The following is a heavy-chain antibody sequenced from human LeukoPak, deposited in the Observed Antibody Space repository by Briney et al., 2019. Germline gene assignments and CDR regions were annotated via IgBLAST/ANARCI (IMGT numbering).Heavy chain of an antibody. CDR2: ISAYNGNT. J-gene: IGHJ3*02. Sequence: ASVKVSCKASGYTFTSYGISWVREAPGQGLEWMGWISAYNGNTNYAQKLQGRVTMTTDTSTSTAYMELRSLRSDDTAVNYCAINPRSPHFPNDAFDIWGQGTMVAVSS. V-gene: IGHV1-18*01. CDR3: AINPRSPHFPNDAFDI. D-gene: IGHD6-13*01. CDR1: GYTFTSYG.